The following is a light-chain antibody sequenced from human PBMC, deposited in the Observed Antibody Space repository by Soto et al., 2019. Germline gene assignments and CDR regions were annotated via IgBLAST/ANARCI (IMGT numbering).Light chain of an antibody. CDR1: QSVSGN. V-gene: IGKV3-15*01. J-gene: IGKJ1*01. Sequence: IVMTQSRATVSASPGERVTLSCRASQSVSGNVAWYHQKPGQPPRLLVYGASTTATDIPARFFGSGSETDFTLTITRLQSEDFGTYYCQQFNSWPRTFGQGTKVDIK. CDR3: QQFNSWPRT. CDR2: GAS.